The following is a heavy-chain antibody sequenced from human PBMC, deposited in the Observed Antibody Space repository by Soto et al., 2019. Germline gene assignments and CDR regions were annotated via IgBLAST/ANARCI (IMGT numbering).Heavy chain of an antibody. CDR1: GGSISRDY. Sequence: SETPSLTCTVSGGSISRDYWSWIRQPPGKGLEWIGYMRNSGVTSYHPSLKSRVSISLDTSKNQFSLNLTSVTAADTAVYFCARRYSGDYSDYFDYWGQGTPVTVSS. V-gene: IGHV4-59*01. D-gene: IGHD5-12*01. J-gene: IGHJ4*02. CDR3: ARRYSGDYSDYFDY. CDR2: MRNSGVT.